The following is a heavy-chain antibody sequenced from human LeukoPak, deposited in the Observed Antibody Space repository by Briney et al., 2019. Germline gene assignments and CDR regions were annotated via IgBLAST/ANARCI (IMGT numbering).Heavy chain of an antibody. V-gene: IGHV4-59*08. CDR1: GGSISSYY. D-gene: IGHD3-9*01. CDR3: ARHGYYDILTGYYGAPDY. J-gene: IGHJ4*02. CDR2: IYYSGST. Sequence: PSETLSLTCTVSGGSISSYYWSWIRQPPGKGLEWIGYIYYSGSTNYNPSLKSRVTISVDTSKNQFSLKLSSVTAADTAVYYCARHGYYDILTGYYGAPDYWGQGTLVTVSS.